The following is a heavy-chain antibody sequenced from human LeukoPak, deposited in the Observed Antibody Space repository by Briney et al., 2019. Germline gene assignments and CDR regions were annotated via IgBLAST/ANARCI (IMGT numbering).Heavy chain of an antibody. CDR1: GYTFTSSN. J-gene: IGHJ4*02. D-gene: IGHD3-9*01. V-gene: IGHV1-8*01. CDR2: MNPSSGNT. CDR3: ARGLDVERSSAWSWGPKKFYYNVMDV. Sequence: AAVRVSCKVSGYTFTSSNINWVRQAPGQGLEWMGWMNPSSGNTAYAQRFQGRVTMTRDTSTNTAFLQLTSLRSEDTAVYYCARGLDVERSSAWSWGPKKFYYNVMDVWGQGTLVTVSS.